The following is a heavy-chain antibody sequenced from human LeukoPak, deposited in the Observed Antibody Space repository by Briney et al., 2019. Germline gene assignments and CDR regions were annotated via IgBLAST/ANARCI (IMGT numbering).Heavy chain of an antibody. CDR3: ANPSYNGSCYYYYYYGMDV. D-gene: IGHD1-26*01. V-gene: IGHV3-43*02. CDR1: GFTFDDYA. J-gene: IGHJ6*02. CDR2: ISGDGGST. Sequence: GGSLRLSCAASGFTFDDYAMHWVRQAPGKGLKWVSLISGDGGSTYYADSVRGRFTISRDNSKNSLYLQMNSLRTEDTALYYCANPSYNGSCYYYYYYGMDVWGQGTTVTVSS.